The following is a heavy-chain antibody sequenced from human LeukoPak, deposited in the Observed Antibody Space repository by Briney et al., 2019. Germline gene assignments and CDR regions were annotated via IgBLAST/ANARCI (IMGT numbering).Heavy chain of an antibody. D-gene: IGHD3-16*01. CDR2: MNQDGSAK. Sequence: GGSLRLSCAASGFTFSDSWMSWVGQAPGKGLEWVANMNQDGSAKGYVDSVKGRFTISRDNARNSLYLQMSSLRPEDTAVYYCATYTHWVAGDVWGQGTTVTVSS. CDR1: GFTFSDSW. CDR3: ATYTHWVAGDV. V-gene: IGHV3-7*01. J-gene: IGHJ6*02.